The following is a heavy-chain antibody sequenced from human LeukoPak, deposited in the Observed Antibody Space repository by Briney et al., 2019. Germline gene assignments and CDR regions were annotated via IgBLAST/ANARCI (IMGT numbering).Heavy chain of an antibody. D-gene: IGHD1-26*01. CDR3: AKVISTEYYYYGMDV. Sequence: LRLSXXASXXTXSSYAMSWVRQAXRKGLEWVSAISGSGGSTYYADSVKGRFTISRDNSKNTLYLQMNSLRAEDTAVYYCAKVISTEYYYYGMDVWGQGTTVTVSS. J-gene: IGHJ6*02. CDR2: ISGSGGST. CDR1: XXTXSSYA. V-gene: IGHV3-23*01.